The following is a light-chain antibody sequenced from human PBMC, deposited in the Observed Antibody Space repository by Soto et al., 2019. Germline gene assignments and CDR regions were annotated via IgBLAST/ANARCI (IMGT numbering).Light chain of an antibody. CDR3: QQRSNWPQWT. CDR1: QSVSSY. V-gene: IGKV3-11*01. J-gene: IGKJ1*01. CDR2: DAS. Sequence: IMMTQSPATLSVSLGERATLSCRASQSVSSYLAWYQQKPGQAPRLLIYDASNRATGIPARFSGSGSGTDFTLTISSLEPEDFAVYYCQQRSNWPQWTFGQGTKVDI.